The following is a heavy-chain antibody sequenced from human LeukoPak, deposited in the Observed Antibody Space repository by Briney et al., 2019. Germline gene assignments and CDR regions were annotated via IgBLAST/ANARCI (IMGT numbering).Heavy chain of an antibody. V-gene: IGHV4-59*11. D-gene: IGHD4-17*01. J-gene: IGHJ3*02. CDR1: DHSFSSHF. Sequence: PSETLSLTCSVSDHSFSSHFWPWIRQPPAKGVGWIGYISYSANTNYNTSLKTRVTISIDTSRNLFSLRLSSVTAADTAVYYCARDLVTVTKGFDIWGQGTMVSVSS. CDR3: ARDLVTVTKGFDI. CDR2: ISYSANT.